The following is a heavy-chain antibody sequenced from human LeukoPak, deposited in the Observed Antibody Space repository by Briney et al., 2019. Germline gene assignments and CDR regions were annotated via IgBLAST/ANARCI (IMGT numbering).Heavy chain of an antibody. CDR1: GGSISSGSYY. Sequence: SQTLSLTCTVSGGSISSGSYYWSWIRQPAGKGLEWIGRIYTSGSTNYNPSLKSRVTISVDTSKNQFSLKLSSVTAADTAVYYCASGPKYCDILAATYCDYWGQGTLVTVSS. CDR3: ASGPKYCDILAATYCDY. V-gene: IGHV4-61*02. J-gene: IGHJ4*02. CDR2: IYTSGST. D-gene: IGHD3-9*01.